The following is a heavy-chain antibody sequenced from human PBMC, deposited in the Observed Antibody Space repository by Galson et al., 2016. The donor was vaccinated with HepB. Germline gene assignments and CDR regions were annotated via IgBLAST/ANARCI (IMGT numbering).Heavy chain of an antibody. J-gene: IGHJ4*02. V-gene: IGHV3-15*07. CDR1: GFTFTNAW. Sequence: SLRLSCAASGFTFTNAWMNWVRQAPGKGLEWVGRIKRKTDAGTTDYAAPVKGRFTISRDDSKNTLYLQMNSLKTEDTAVYYCSTTSRCRDCVYASYYGLKYWGQGTLVTVSS. CDR2: IKRKTDAGTT. D-gene: IGHD2-8*01. CDR3: STTSRCRDCVYASYYGLKY.